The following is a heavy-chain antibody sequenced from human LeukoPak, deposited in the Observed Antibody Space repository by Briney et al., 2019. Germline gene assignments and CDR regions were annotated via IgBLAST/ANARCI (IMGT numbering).Heavy chain of an antibody. D-gene: IGHD3-9*01. CDR1: GGSISSGDYY. CDR3: AKQGYFDWPIDY. Sequence: LSLTCTVSGGSISSGDYYWSWIRQPPGKGLEWVSAISGSGGSTYYADSVKGRFTISRDNSKNTLYLQMNSLRAEDTAVYYCAKQGYFDWPIDYWGQGTLVTVSS. CDR2: ISGSGGST. J-gene: IGHJ4*02. V-gene: IGHV3-23*01.